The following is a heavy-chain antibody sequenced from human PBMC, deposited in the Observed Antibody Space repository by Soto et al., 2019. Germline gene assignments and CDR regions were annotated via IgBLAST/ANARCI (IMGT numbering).Heavy chain of an antibody. CDR2: IYWDDDK. D-gene: IGHD1-20*01. V-gene: IGHV2-5*02. J-gene: IGHJ4*02. CDR1: GFALTTRPVG. CDR3: AQRLGGYTWNDCSLDY. Sequence: QITLKESGPTLVTPTQTLTLTCSFSGFALTTRPVGVAWIRQPPGKALEWLAVIYWDDDKRYSPSLRSMLTITKDTSTNQVVLTVPNMDPVDTAPYYCAQRLGGYTWNDCSLDYWGQGTLGTGSS.